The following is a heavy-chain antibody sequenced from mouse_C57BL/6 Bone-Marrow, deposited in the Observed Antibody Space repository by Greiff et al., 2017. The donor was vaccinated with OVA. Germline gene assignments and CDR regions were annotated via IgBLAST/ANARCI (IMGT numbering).Heavy chain of an antibody. CDR2: INYDGSST. CDR1: GFTFSDYY. V-gene: IGHV5-16*01. CDR3: ARDDGYSYYAMDY. Sequence: EVKVVESEGGLVQPGSSMKLSCTASGFTFSDYYMAWVRQVPEKGLEWVANINYDGSSTYYLDSLKSRFIISRDNAKNILYLQMSSLKSEDTATYYCARDDGYSYYAMDYWGQGTSVTVSS. J-gene: IGHJ4*01. D-gene: IGHD2-3*01.